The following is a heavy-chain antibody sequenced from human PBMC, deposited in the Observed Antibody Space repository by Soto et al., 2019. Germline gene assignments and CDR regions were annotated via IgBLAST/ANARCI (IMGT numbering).Heavy chain of an antibody. Sequence: QVQLQQWGAGLLKPSETLSLTCAVYGGSFSGYYWSWIRQPPGKGLEWIGEINHSGSTNYNPSLKSRVAISVDTSKNQFSLKLSSVTAADTAVYYCARIGSSWPTMNWFDPWGQGTLVTVSS. CDR1: GGSFSGYY. CDR2: INHSGST. D-gene: IGHD6-13*01. CDR3: ARIGSSWPTMNWFDP. J-gene: IGHJ5*02. V-gene: IGHV4-34*01.